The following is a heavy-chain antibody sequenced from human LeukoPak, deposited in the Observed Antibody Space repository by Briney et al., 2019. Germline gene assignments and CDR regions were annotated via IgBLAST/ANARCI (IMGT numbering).Heavy chain of an antibody. Sequence: SEALSLTCSVSGGSISSYYWSWIRQPPGKGLECIGYIYYSGSTNYNPSLKSRVTISVDTSKNHFSLNLSSVTAADTAVYYCARRVRAYCSGGSCYDDWYFDPWGRGTLVTVSS. CDR3: ARRVRAYCSGGSCYDDWYFDP. V-gene: IGHV4-59*08. CDR1: GGSISSYY. D-gene: IGHD2-15*01. J-gene: IGHJ2*01. CDR2: IYYSGST.